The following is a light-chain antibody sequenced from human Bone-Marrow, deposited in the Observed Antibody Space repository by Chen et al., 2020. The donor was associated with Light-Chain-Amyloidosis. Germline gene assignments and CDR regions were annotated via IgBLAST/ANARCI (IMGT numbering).Light chain of an antibody. CDR1: GLPKQY. CDR3: QSADTTDTLYVL. J-gene: IGLJ2*01. CDR2: NES. V-gene: IGLV3-25*03. Sequence: SYELTQPPSVSVSPGQTARTSCPGDGLPKQYAYWYQQKPGQAPVLVIYNESERPSGIPERFSGSSSGTTVTLTISGVQAEDEADYYCQSADTTDTLYVLFGGGTKLTVL.